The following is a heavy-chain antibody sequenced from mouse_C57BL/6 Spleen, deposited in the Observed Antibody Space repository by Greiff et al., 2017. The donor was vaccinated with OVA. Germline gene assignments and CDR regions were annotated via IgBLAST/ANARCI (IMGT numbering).Heavy chain of an antibody. CDR1: GYTFTDYY. CDR2: INPNNGGT. J-gene: IGHJ2*01. D-gene: IGHD2-10*02. CDR3: ARSEYGPDGGFDY. Sequence: VQLQQSGPELVKPGASVKISCKASGYTFTDYYMNWVKQSHGKSLEWIGDINPNNGGTSYNQKFKGKATLTVDKSSSTAYMELRSLTSEDSAVYYCARSEYGPDGGFDYWGQGTTLTVSS. V-gene: IGHV1-26*01.